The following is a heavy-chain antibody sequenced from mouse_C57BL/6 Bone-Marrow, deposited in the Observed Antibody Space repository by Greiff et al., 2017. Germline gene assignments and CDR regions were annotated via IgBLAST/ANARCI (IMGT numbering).Heavy chain of an antibody. CDR2: IRSKSNNYAT. J-gene: IGHJ2*01. CDR3: VSGMTY. Sequence: VKLVESGGGLVQPTGSLKLSCAASGFSFNTYAMNWVRQAPGKGLEWVARIRSKSNNYATYYADSVKERFTISRDDSESMLYLQMNNLKTEDTAMYYCVSGMTYWGQGTTLTVSS. V-gene: IGHV10-1*01. CDR1: GFSFNTYA.